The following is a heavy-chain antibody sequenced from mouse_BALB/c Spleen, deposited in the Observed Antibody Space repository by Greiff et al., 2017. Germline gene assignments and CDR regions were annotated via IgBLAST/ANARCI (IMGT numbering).Heavy chain of an antibody. CDR3: ARGDY. CDR2: ISSGSSTI. CDR1: GFTFSSFG. V-gene: IGHV5-17*02. J-gene: IGHJ4*01. Sequence: EVQRVESGGGLVQPGGSRKLSCAASGFTFSSFGMHWVRQAPDKGLEWVAYISSGSSTIYYADTVKGRFTISRDNPKNTLFLQMTSLRSEDTAMYYCARGDYWGQGTSGTGSS.